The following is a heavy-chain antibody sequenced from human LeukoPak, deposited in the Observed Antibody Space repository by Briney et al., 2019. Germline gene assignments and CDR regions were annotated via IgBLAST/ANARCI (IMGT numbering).Heavy chain of an antibody. CDR1: GFTFSSYG. CDR2: ISYDGSNK. J-gene: IGHJ4*02. CDR3: AKSYGSGSYKDY. Sequence: PGRSLRLSCAASGFTFSSYGMHWVRQAPGKGLEWVAVISYDGSNKYYADSVKGRFTISRDNSKNTLYLQMNSLRAEDTAVYYCAKSYGSGSYKDYWGQGTLVTVSS. D-gene: IGHD3-10*01. V-gene: IGHV3-30*18.